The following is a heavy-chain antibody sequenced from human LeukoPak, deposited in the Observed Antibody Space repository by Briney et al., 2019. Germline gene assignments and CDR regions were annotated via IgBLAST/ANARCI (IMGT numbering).Heavy chain of an antibody. CDR2: ISGSGGSA. V-gene: IGHV3-23*01. Sequence: GGSLRLSCAASGFTFSNYAMSWVRQAPGKGLEWVSGISGSGGSASYADSVRGRFTISRDNAKDTLYVQMNSLRAEDTATYYCAKLRIAFGGLIRDAFDIWGQGTMVSVSS. CDR1: GFTFSNYA. CDR3: AKLRIAFGGLIRDAFDI. J-gene: IGHJ3*02. D-gene: IGHD3-16*01.